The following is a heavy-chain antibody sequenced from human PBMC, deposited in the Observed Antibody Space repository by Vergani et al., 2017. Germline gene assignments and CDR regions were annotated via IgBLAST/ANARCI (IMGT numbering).Heavy chain of an antibody. V-gene: IGHV1-2*02. J-gene: IGHJ5*02. CDR1: GYYFTDNY. Sequence: QAQLVQSGAEVKKPGAAVKVSCKASGYYFTDNYLHWVRQAPGQGLEWMGRITPQNGGTQYAEKFKGRVTMTRDTSITTAYMELTSLTSDDTAVYYCVRGGTFDWLSTWGQGTLVTVSS. CDR3: VRGGTFDWLST. CDR2: ITPQNGGT. D-gene: IGHD3-9*01.